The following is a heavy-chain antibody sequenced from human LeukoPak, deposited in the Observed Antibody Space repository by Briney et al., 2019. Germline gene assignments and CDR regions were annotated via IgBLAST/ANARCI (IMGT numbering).Heavy chain of an antibody. CDR3: ARESPMGGSGSYLFDP. V-gene: IGHV1-69*05. J-gene: IGHJ5*02. D-gene: IGHD1-26*01. Sequence: SVTVSFKASGCTFSSYAISWLRQAPGQGLEWMGVIIPIFGTANYVQKFQGRVTITTDESTSTAYMELSSLRSEDTAVYYCARESPMGGSGSYLFDPWGQGTLVTVSS. CDR1: GCTFSSYA. CDR2: IIPIFGTA.